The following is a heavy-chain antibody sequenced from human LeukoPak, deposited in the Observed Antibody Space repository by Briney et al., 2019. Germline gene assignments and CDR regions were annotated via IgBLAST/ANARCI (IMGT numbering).Heavy chain of an antibody. D-gene: IGHD4-17*01. V-gene: IGHV3-53*01. CDR1: GLTVSSNY. CDR3: ARYKRGYGDYFDY. Sequence: PGGSLRLSCAASGLTVSSNYMSRVRQAPGKGLERVSVIYSGGSTYYADSVKGRFTISRDNSKNTLYLQMNSLRAEDTAVYYCARYKRGYGDYFDYWGQGTLVTVSS. CDR2: IYSGGST. J-gene: IGHJ4*02.